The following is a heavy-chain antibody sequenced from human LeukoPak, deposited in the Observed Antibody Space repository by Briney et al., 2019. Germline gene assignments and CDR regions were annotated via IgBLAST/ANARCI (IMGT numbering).Heavy chain of an antibody. CDR3: AKDLSSASYPYYFDY. CDR2: TNGRGDTT. J-gene: IGHJ4*02. CDR1: GFXFSNYA. D-gene: IGHD6-19*01. Sequence: GGSLRLSCAVSGFXFSNYAMTWVRQAPGEGLEWVSTTNGRGDTTFYTGSVKGRFTISRDNSKNTLYLQMHSLRGEDTAIYYCAKDLSSASYPYYFDYWGQGTLVTVSS. V-gene: IGHV3-23*01.